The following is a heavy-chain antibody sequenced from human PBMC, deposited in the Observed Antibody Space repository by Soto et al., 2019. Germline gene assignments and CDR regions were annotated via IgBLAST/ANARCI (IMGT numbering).Heavy chain of an antibody. D-gene: IGHD6-13*01. CDR2: INAGNGNT. V-gene: IGHV1-3*01. CDR3: ARDYHSSSYLLLYNWFDP. CDR1: GYTFTSYA. Sequence: ASVKVSCKASGYTFTSYAMHWVRQAPGQRLEWMGWINAGNGNTKYSQKFQGRVAITRDTSASTAYMELSSLRSEDTAVYYCARDYHSSSYLLLYNWFDPWGQGTLVTVSS. J-gene: IGHJ5*02.